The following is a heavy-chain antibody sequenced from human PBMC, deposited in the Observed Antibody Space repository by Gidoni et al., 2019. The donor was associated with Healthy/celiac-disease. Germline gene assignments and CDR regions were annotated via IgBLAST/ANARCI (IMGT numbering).Heavy chain of an antibody. Sequence: HMQLVQSGPEVKKHGTSVKVSCKASGFTFTSSAMQWVRQARGQRLEWIGWIVVGSGNTNYAQKFQERVTITRDMSTSTAYMELSSLRSEDTAVYYCAALYYDFWSGTGDWFDPWGQGTLVTVSS. CDR1: GFTFTSSA. D-gene: IGHD3-3*01. CDR2: IVVGSGNT. J-gene: IGHJ5*02. V-gene: IGHV1-58*02. CDR3: AALYYDFWSGTGDWFDP.